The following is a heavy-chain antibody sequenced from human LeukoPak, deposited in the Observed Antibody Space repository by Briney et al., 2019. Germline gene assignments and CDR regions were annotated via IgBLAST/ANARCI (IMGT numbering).Heavy chain of an antibody. J-gene: IGHJ2*01. CDR2: ISPNSGGT. D-gene: IGHD7-27*01. CDR1: GYTFTGFY. V-gene: IGHV1-2*02. Sequence: ASVKVSCKPSGYTFTGFYIHWVRQAPGQGLEWMGWISPNSGGTDYAQRFQGRVTMTRDTSISTAYMELSSLRSDDTAVYYCAIQPWGSGNNWYFDLWGQGTLVTVSS. CDR3: AIQPWGSGNNWYFDL.